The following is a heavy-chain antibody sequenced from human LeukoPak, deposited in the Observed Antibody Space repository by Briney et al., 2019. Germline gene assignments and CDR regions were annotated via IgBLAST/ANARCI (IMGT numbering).Heavy chain of an antibody. CDR2: IYPGYSDT. V-gene: IGHV5-51*01. CDR3: ATRRRGSGSYPYYFDY. Sequence: GESLKISWKGSGYSFTSYWIGWGRQMPGKGLEWRGIIYPGYSDTRYSPSFQGQVTISADKYIRTAYLQWSSMKASDTAMYYCATRRRGSGSYPYYFDYWGQGTLVTVSS. J-gene: IGHJ4*02. CDR1: GYSFTSYW. D-gene: IGHD1-26*01.